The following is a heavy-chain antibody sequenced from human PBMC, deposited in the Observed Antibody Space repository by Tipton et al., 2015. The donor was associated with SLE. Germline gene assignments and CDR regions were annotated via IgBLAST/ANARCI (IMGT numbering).Heavy chain of an antibody. Sequence: GSLRLSCAASGFTFSSYWMTWVRQAPGKGLEWVSSISSSSRYIYHAESLKGRFTISRDNAKNSLYLQMNSLRVEDTAVYFCAGDDYASGITWGQGTLVTVSS. CDR3: AGDDYASGIT. D-gene: IGHD3-10*01. CDR2: ISSSSRYI. J-gene: IGHJ5*02. V-gene: IGHV3-21*03. CDR1: GFTFSSYW.